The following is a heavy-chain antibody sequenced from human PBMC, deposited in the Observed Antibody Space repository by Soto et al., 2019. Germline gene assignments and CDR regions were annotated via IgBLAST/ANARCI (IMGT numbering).Heavy chain of an antibody. Sequence: SETLSLTCTVSGGSISSYYWSWIRQPPGKGLEWIGYIYYSGSTNYNPSLKSRVTISVDTSKNQFSLKLSSVTAADTAVYYCARDRDESDYYDSSGYVGEFDYWGQGTLVTVSS. D-gene: IGHD3-22*01. CDR2: IYYSGST. V-gene: IGHV4-59*01. CDR1: GGSISSYY. CDR3: ARDRDESDYYDSSGYVGEFDY. J-gene: IGHJ4*02.